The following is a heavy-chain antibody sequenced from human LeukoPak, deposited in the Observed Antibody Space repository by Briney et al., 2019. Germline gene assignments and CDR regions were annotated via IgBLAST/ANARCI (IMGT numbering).Heavy chain of an antibody. Sequence: SEPLSLTCTVSGGSISSYYWSWIRQPPGRGLEWIGYIYYSGSTNYNPSLKSRVTISVDTSKNQFSLKLRSVTAADTAVYFCARGYSYDSFDYWGLGTRVTVSS. J-gene: IGHJ4*02. CDR1: GGSISSYY. D-gene: IGHD3-16*01. CDR2: IYYSGST. CDR3: ARGYSYDSFDY. V-gene: IGHV4-59*01.